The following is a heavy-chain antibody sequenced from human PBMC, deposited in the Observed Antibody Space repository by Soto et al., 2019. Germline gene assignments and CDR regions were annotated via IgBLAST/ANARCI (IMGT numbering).Heavy chain of an antibody. J-gene: IGHJ5*02. CDR3: AKDRVIQLLPIWPDP. CDR1: GFTFSKYG. V-gene: IGHV3-30*18. CDR2: VSSDGNNK. Sequence: GGSLRLSCAASGFTFSKYGMHWVRQAPGKGLEWVAFVSSDGNNKYYGDSVKGRFTISRDNSKNMVFLQVDSLRVDDTAVYYCAKDRVIQLLPIWPDPWGQGTLVTVSS. D-gene: IGHD2-2*01.